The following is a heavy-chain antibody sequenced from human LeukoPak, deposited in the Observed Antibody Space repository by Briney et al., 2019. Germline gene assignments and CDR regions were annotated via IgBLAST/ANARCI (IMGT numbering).Heavy chain of an antibody. D-gene: IGHD3-22*01. CDR1: GYTFTSYG. Sequence: ASVKVSCKASGYTFTSYGISWVRQAPGQGLDWMGWIDPNSGATNYAQKFQGRVTMTRDTSISTAYMELSRLTSDDTAVYYCARDVSPDSSGNPDYWGQGTLVTVSS. CDR3: ARDVSPDSSGNPDY. J-gene: IGHJ4*02. CDR2: IDPNSGAT. V-gene: IGHV1-2*02.